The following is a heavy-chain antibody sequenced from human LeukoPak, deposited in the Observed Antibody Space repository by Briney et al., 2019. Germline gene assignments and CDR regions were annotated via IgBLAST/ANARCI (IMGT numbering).Heavy chain of an antibody. CDR3: ARGVSPSSYYYGSGSLVWFDP. Sequence: SETLSLTCAVSGGSISSGGYSWSWIRQPPGKGLEWIGYIYHSGSAYYNPSLKSRGTISVDRSKNQFSLKLRSVTAADTAVYYCARGVSPSSYYYGSGSLVWFDPWGQGTLVTVSS. CDR1: GGSISSGGYS. CDR2: IYHSGSA. J-gene: IGHJ5*02. V-gene: IGHV4-30-2*01. D-gene: IGHD3-10*01.